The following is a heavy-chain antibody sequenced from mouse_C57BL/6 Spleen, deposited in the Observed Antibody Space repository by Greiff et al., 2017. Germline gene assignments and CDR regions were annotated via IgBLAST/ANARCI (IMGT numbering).Heavy chain of an antibody. J-gene: IGHJ3*01. V-gene: IGHV1-15*01. D-gene: IGHD2-1*01. Sequence: QVQLKESGAELVRPGASVTLSCKASGYTFTDYEMHWVKQTPVHGLEWIGAIDPETGGTAYNQKFKGKAILTADKSSSTAYMELRSLTSEDSAVYYCTRSSYGNYPSAYWGQGTLVTVSA. CDR2: IDPETGGT. CDR1: GYTFTDYE. CDR3: TRSSYGNYPSAY.